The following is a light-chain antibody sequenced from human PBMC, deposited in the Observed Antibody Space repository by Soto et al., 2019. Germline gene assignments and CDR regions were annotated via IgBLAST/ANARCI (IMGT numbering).Light chain of an antibody. Sequence: EIVLTQSPGTLSLSPGERATLSCRASQSVACSYLAWYQQKPGQAPRLLIYGASSRATGFPDRFSGSGSGTDFTLTISGLEPEDSAVYYCQQYGSSSEITFGQGTRLEIK. J-gene: IGKJ5*01. V-gene: IGKV3-20*01. CDR3: QQYGSSSEIT. CDR1: QSVACSY. CDR2: GAS.